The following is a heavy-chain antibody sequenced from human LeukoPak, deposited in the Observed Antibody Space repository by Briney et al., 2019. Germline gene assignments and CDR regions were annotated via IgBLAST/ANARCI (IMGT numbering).Heavy chain of an antibody. D-gene: IGHD3-16*02. Sequence: SETLSLTCTVSGGSISSYYWSWIRQPPGKGLEWIGYIYYSGSTNYNPSLKSRVTISVDTSKNQFSLKLSSVTAADTAVYYCARGRVIDYYYYYGMDVWGQGTTVTVSS. CDR3: ARGRVIDYYYYYGMDV. V-gene: IGHV4-59*01. CDR1: GGSISSYY. J-gene: IGHJ6*02. CDR2: IYYSGST.